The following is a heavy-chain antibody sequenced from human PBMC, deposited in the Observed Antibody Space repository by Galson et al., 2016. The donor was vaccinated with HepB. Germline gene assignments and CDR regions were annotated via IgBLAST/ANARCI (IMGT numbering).Heavy chain of an antibody. D-gene: IGHD3-16*01. J-gene: IGHJ6*02. CDR2: IYYSRST. CDR3: ARCASYGMDV. V-gene: IGHV4-59*01. CDR1: GGSISSYY. Sequence: SETLSLTCTVSGGSISSYYWSWTRQPPGKGLEWIGYIYYSRSTNYNPSLKSRVTISVDTSKNQFFLKLSSVTAADTAVYYCARCASYGMDVWGQGTTVTVSS.